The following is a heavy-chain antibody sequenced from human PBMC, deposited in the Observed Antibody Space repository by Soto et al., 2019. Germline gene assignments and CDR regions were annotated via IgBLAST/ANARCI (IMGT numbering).Heavy chain of an antibody. D-gene: IGHD1-26*01. V-gene: IGHV4-59*01. CDR2: IYYIGST. CDR1: GGSMSNYY. J-gene: IGHJ5*02. CDR3: ARGYSPALGAPWARVNWFDP. Sequence: QVQLQESGPGRVKASETLSLTCTVSGGSMSNYYWSWIRQPPGKGLEWIGYIYYIGSTNYNPSLKSPVTMSVDTSRNPLSLNLTSVTAADTAVYYCARGYSPALGAPWARVNWFDPWGQGTLVTVSS.